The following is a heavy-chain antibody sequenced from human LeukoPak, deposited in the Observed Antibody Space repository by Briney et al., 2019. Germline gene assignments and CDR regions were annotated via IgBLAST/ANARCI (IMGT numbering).Heavy chain of an antibody. CDR2: ISSSSTYT. Sequence: GGSLRLSCAASGFTFSRYPMNCVRQAPGRGLEWVSSISSSSTYTFYATSVKGRFTIPRDNAKNSLYLQMNSLRAEDTAVYYCAREAAFDMWGQGTMVTVSS. J-gene: IGHJ3*02. CDR3: AREAAFDM. CDR1: GFTFSRYP. V-gene: IGHV3-21*06.